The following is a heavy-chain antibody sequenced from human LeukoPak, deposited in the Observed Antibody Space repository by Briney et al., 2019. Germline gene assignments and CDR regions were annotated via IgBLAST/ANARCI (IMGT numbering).Heavy chain of an antibody. V-gene: IGHV3-23*01. CDR3: AKPLYGDYYFDY. CDR2: ISGSGGST. Sequence: GGSLRLSCAASGFTFSSYAMSWVRQAPGKGLEWVSAISGSGGSTYYADSVKGRLTISRDNSKNTLYLQMNSLRAEDTAVYYCAKPLYGDYYFDYWGQGTLVTVSS. J-gene: IGHJ4*02. D-gene: IGHD4-17*01. CDR1: GFTFSSYA.